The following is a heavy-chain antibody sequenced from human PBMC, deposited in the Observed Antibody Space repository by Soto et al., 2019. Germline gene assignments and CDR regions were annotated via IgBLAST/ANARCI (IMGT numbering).Heavy chain of an antibody. CDR2: IIPIFGTA. Sequence: ASVKVSCKASGGTFSSYAISWVRQAPGQGLEWMGGIIPIFGTANYAQKFQGRVTITADESTSTAYMELSSLRSEDTAVYYCARGVIHYDFWSGYYIPSIDYWGQGTLVTVSS. V-gene: IGHV1-69*13. J-gene: IGHJ4*02. D-gene: IGHD3-3*01. CDR3: ARGVIHYDFWSGYYIPSIDY. CDR1: GGTFSSYA.